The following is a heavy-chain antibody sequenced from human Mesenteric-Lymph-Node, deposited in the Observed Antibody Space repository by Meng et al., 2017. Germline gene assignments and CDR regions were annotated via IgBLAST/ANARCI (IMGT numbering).Heavy chain of an antibody. J-gene: IGHJ4*02. D-gene: IGHD1-26*01. CDR3: AQTFGSFDPFDY. CDR2: ISGSGGTT. Sequence: GGSLRLSCAASGFTFSSFAMSWVRQAPGRGLEWVAGISGSGGTTYYVDSVRGRFTISRDNSKNTLFLQMDSLRAEDTASYYCAQTFGSFDPFDYWGQGTLVTVSS. V-gene: IGHV3-23*01. CDR1: GFTFSSFA.